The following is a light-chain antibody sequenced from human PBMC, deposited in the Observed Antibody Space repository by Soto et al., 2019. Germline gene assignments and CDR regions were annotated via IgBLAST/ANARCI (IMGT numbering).Light chain of an antibody. CDR2: EVT. Sequence: QSALTQPPSASGSPGQSVAISCTGTSSDVGASDYVSWYQQHSGKAPKLLLYEVTKRPSGVPDRFSGSKSGNTASLTVSALQADDEADYYGLSQSGASNVLGTGTKVTVL. J-gene: IGLJ1*01. CDR1: SSDVGASDY. V-gene: IGLV2-8*01. CDR3: LSQSGASNV.